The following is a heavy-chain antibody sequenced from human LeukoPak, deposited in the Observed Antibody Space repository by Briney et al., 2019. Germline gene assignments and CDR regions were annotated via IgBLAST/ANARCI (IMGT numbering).Heavy chain of an antibody. CDR1: GFSFSSHG. CDR2: ISPSGDIT. J-gene: IGHJ1*01. D-gene: IGHD3-16*01. CDR3: AKDDDWGRYKH. V-gene: IGHV3-23*01. Sequence: PGGTLRLSCAGSGFSFSSHGMNWVRQAPGKGLEWVSGISPSGDITNYTDSVRGRFTISRDNFKNTLSLQVNSLRAEDTAMYYCAKDDDWGRYKHWGQGTLVTVSS.